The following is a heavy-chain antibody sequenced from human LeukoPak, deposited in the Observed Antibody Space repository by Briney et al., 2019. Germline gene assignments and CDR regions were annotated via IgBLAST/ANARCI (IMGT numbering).Heavy chain of an antibody. CDR3: AKGTTGLN. CDR2: ISYDGSNK. V-gene: IGHV3-30*18. CDR1: GFTFSSYG. J-gene: IGHJ4*02. D-gene: IGHD1-1*01. Sequence: PGGSLRLSCAASGFTFSSYGMHWVRQAPGKGLEWVAVISYDGSNKYYADSAKGRFTISRDNSKNTLYLQMNSLRAEDTAVYYCAKGTTGLNWGQGTLVTVSS.